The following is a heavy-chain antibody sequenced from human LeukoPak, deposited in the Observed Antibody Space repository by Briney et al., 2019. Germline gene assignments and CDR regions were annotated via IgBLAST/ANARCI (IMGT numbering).Heavy chain of an antibody. J-gene: IGHJ4*02. D-gene: IGHD4-23*01. V-gene: IGHV3-30*02. CDR1: GFTFSSYG. CDR3: AKLAFFDFADYGGNMPFDY. Sequence: PGGSLRLSCAASGFTFSSYGMHWVRQAPGKGLEWVAFIRYDGSNKYYADSVKGRFTISRDNSKNTLYLQMNSLRAEGTAVYYCAKLAFFDFADYGGNMPFDYWGQGTLVTVSS. CDR2: IRYDGSNK.